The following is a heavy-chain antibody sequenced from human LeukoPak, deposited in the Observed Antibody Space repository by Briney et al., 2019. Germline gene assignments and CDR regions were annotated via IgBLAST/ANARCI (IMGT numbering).Heavy chain of an antibody. CDR2: IWYDGSNK. J-gene: IGHJ6*03. V-gene: IGHV3-33*06. CDR3: AKGRADYYYYYMDV. CDR1: GFTFSSYG. Sequence: PGRSLRLSCAASGFTFSSYGMHWVRQAPGKGLEWVAVIWYDGSNKYYADSVKRRFTISRDNSKNTLYLQMNSLRAEDTAVYYCAKGRADYYYYYMDVWGKGTTVTVSS.